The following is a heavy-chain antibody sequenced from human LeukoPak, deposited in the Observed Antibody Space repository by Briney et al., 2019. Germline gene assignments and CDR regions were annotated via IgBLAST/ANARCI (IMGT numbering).Heavy chain of an antibody. CDR3: ARERLGYYYGMDV. D-gene: IGHD3-16*01. CDR1: GFTFSSYW. V-gene: IGHV3-7*01. CDR2: INQDGSEK. Sequence: GGALRLSCAASGFTFSSYWMSWVRQAPGKGLEWVAHINQDGSEKYYVDSVKGRFTISRDNAKNSLYLQMNSLRAEDTAVYYCARERLGYYYGMDVWGQGTTVTVSS. J-gene: IGHJ6*02.